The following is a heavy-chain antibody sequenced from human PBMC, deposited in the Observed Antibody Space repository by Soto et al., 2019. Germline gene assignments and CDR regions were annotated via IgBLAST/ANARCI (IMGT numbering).Heavy chain of an antibody. Sequence: LSLSCPLLSSSIHSTIYYWGWIRQPPGKGLEWIGSIYYSGSTYYNPSLKSRVTISVDTSKNQFSLKLSSVTAADTAVYYCASPKIAFYNWFDPWGQG. CDR2: IYYSGST. J-gene: IGHJ5*02. CDR3: ASPKIAFYNWFDP. V-gene: IGHV4-39*01. CDR1: SSSIHSTIYY. D-gene: IGHD3-3*02.